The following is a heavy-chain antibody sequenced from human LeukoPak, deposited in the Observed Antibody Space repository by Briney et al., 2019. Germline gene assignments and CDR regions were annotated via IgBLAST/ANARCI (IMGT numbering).Heavy chain of an antibody. CDR2: IYYSGST. D-gene: IGHD6-19*01. CDR1: GGSISSHY. J-gene: IGHJ4*02. Sequence: SETLSLTCTVSGGSISSHYWSWMRQSPGKGLEWIGYIYYSGSTSYNPSLEGRVTISVDTSKNQFSLKLSSVTAADTAVYYCARPDSSAWYLDYWGQGTLVTVSS. CDR3: ARPDSSAWYLDY. V-gene: IGHV4-59*08.